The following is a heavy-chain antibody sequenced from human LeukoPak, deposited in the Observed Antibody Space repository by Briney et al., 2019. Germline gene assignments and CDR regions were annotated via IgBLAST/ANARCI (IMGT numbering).Heavy chain of an antibody. CDR3: ARRRCSSTSCFFDY. V-gene: IGHV3-7*01. CDR1: GFTFSNYW. J-gene: IGHJ4*02. D-gene: IGHD2-2*01. CDR2: IKQDGSEK. Sequence: GGSLRLSCAASGFTFSNYWMSWVRQAPGMGLEWVANIKQDGSEKYYVDSVEGRFTISRDNAKNSLYLQMNSLRAEDTAVFYCARRRCSSTSCFFDYWGQGTLVTVSS.